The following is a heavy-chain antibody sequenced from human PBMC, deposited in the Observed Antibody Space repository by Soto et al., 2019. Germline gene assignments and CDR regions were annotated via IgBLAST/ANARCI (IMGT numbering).Heavy chain of an antibody. CDR1: GYTFTSYD. Sequence: ASVKVSCKASGYTFTSYDINWVRQATGQGLEWMGWMNPNSGNTGYAQKFQGRVTMTRNTSISTAYMELSSLRSEDTAVYYCASWAWRKSQIYCSSTSCYNWFDSWGQGTLVTVSS. CDR2: MNPNSGNT. D-gene: IGHD2-2*01. V-gene: IGHV1-8*01. J-gene: IGHJ5*01. CDR3: ASWAWRKSQIYCSSTSCYNWFDS.